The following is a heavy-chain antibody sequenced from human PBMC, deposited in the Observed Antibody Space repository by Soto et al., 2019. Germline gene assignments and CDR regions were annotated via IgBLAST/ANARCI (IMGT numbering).Heavy chain of an antibody. D-gene: IGHD6-13*01. V-gene: IGHV4-4*07. Sequence: SETLSLTCTVSGASMNSYHWSWIRQPAGKGLEWIGHIHSSGSTNYNPSLKRRVTMSVDTSKNQFSLRLMSLTAADTAVYYCARDQGVAAAGITWFDPWGQGSLVTVSS. J-gene: IGHJ5*02. CDR2: IHSSGST. CDR1: GASMNSYH. CDR3: ARDQGVAAAGITWFDP.